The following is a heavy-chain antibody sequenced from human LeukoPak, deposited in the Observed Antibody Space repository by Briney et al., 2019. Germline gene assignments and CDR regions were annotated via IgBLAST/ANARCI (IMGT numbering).Heavy chain of an antibody. V-gene: IGHV3-7*03. CDR1: GFTFSGHW. Sequence: GGSLRLSCEASGFTFSGHWMSWVRQAPGKGLEWVANIKQDGSEEYYEDTVKGRFTISRDNAKNSLYLQMNSLRVEDTAVYYCARDKGDYDRSGSLFVFGGQGSLVTVSS. J-gene: IGHJ4*02. D-gene: IGHD3-22*01. CDR3: ARDKGDYDRSGSLFVF. CDR2: IKQDGSEE.